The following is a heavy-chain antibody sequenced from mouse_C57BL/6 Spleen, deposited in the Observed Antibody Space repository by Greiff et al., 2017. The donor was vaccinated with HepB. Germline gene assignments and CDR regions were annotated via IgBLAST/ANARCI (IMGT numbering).Heavy chain of an antibody. CDR2: IRSGGST. D-gene: IGHD2-4*01. CDR3: ASPIYYDYDGYAMDY. CDR1: GFSLTSYG. J-gene: IGHJ4*01. Sequence: QVQLQQSGPGLVQPSQSLSITCTVSGFSLTSYGVHWVRQSPGKGLEWLGVIRSGGSTDYNAAFISRLSISKDNSKSQVFFKMNSLQADDTAIYYCASPIYYDYDGYAMDYWGQGTSVTVSS. V-gene: IGHV2-2*01.